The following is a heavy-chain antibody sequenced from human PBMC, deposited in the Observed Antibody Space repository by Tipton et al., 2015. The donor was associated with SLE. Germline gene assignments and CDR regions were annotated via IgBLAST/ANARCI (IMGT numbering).Heavy chain of an antibody. CDR1: GGSFSGYY. D-gene: IGHD7-27*01. CDR2: IYTSGST. CDR3: ASRHELRTPDY. V-gene: IGHV4-59*10. J-gene: IGHJ4*02. Sequence: TLSLTCAVYGGSFSGYYWGWIRQPAGKGLEWIGRIYTSGSTNYNPSLKSRVTISVDTSKNQFSLKLSSVTAADTAVYYCASRHELRTPDYWGQGTLVTVSS.